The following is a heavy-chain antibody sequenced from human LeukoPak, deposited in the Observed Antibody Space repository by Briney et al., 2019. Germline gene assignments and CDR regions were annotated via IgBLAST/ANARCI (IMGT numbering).Heavy chain of an antibody. Sequence: PSETLSLTSTLSGGSISSYYWSSIRQPPGKGLEWIGYIYYSGSTNYNPSLKSRVTISVDTSKNQFSLKLSSVTAADTAVYYCARGPAGYPLSYYYYMDVWGKGTTVTVSS. J-gene: IGHJ6*03. V-gene: IGHV4-59*01. CDR1: GGSISSYY. CDR2: IYYSGST. CDR3: ARGPAGYPLSYYYYMDV. D-gene: IGHD1-1*01.